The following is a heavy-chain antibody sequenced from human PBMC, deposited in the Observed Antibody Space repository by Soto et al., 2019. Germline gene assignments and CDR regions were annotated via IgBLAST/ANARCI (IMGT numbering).Heavy chain of an antibody. V-gene: IGHV3-23*01. CDR2: ISGSGDTT. D-gene: IGHD3-10*01. Sequence: GGSPRLSCAASGFTFSSYAMSWFRQAPGKGLEWVSAISGSGDTTYYADSVKGRFTVSRDSSKNTLYLQMNSLRAEDTALYYCAKGRGGSGSLTPRVDFWGQGTLVTVSS. CDR1: GFTFSSYA. CDR3: AKGRGGSGSLTPRVDF. J-gene: IGHJ4*02.